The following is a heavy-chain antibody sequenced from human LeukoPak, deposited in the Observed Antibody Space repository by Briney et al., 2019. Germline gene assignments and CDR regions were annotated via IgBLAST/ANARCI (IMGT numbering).Heavy chain of an antibody. CDR1: GYTFTSYG. J-gene: IGHJ4*02. CDR3: ARDDSSDPGGTYFAY. Sequence: ASVKVSCKASGYTFTSYGISWVRQAPGQGLEWMGWISAYNGNTNYAQKLQGRVTMTTDTSTSTAYMELRSLRCDDTAVYYCARDDSSDPGGTYFAYWGQGTLVTVSS. CDR2: ISAYNGNT. V-gene: IGHV1-18*01. D-gene: IGHD3-22*01.